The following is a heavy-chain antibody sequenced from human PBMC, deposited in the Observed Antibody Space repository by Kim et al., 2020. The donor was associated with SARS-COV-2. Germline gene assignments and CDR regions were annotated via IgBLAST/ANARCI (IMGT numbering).Heavy chain of an antibody. Sequence: GGSLRLSCAASGFNFGGSSLHWVRQAPGKGLEWVGRIKSKMNGYATAYGASVEGRFTISRDEAKDTAYLQMNSLKTEDTAVYFCTREDDMWSGYEACFDPWGQGTLVTVSS. CDR1: GFNFGGSS. CDR2: IKSKMNGYAT. CDR3: TREDDMWSGYEACFDP. V-gene: IGHV3-73*01. D-gene: IGHD3-3*01. J-gene: IGHJ5*02.